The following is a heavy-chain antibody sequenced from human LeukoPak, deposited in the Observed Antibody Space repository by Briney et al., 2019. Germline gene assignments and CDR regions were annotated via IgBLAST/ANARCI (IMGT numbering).Heavy chain of an antibody. V-gene: IGHV4-59*08. Sequence: SETLSLTCTVSSGSISSYSWSWIRQPPGKGLEWIGYIYYSGSTNYNPSLKSRLTISVDTSKNQFSLKLSSVTAADTAVYYCARGMTTGPDPWGQGTLVTVSS. CDR2: IYYSGST. J-gene: IGHJ5*02. CDR3: ARGMTTGPDP. CDR1: SGSISSYS. D-gene: IGHD4-17*01.